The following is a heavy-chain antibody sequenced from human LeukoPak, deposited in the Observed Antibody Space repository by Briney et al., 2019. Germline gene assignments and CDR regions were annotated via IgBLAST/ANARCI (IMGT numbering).Heavy chain of an antibody. CDR3: ARSLQYNNNNYFYYGMDV. J-gene: IGHJ6*02. Sequence: SQTLSLTCTVSGGSISSYYWNWIRQPPGEGLEWIGYIYYSGSTNYNPSLKSRVTISVDTSKNQFSLKLNSVTAADTAVYYCARSLQYNNNNYFYYGMDVWGQGTTVTVSS. CDR2: IYYSGST. V-gene: IGHV4-59*01. CDR1: GGSISSYY. D-gene: IGHD3-10*01.